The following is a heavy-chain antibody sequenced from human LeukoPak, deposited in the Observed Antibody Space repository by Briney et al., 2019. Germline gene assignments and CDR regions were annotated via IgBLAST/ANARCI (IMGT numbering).Heavy chain of an antibody. CDR3: ARDLATVATPYFDY. Sequence: ASVKVSCKASGYTFTGYYLHWVRQAPGQGLEWMGWINCNSGGTKTAQKFQDRVTMTRDTSITTVYMDLSSLRYDDTAVYYCARDLATVATPYFDYWGQGTTVTVSS. D-gene: IGHD4-23*01. J-gene: IGHJ4*03. V-gene: IGHV1-2*02. CDR1: GYTFTGYY. CDR2: INCNSGGT.